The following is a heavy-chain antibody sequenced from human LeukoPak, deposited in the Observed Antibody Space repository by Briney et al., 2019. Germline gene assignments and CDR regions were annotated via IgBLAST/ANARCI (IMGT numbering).Heavy chain of an antibody. V-gene: IGHV3-30*02. D-gene: IGHD5-12*01. CDR2: IRYDGSNK. J-gene: IGHJ4*02. CDR3: AKVGLGYVHYFDY. Sequence: PGGSLRLSCAASGFTFSNYGMHWVRQAPGKGLEWVAFIRYDGSNKYYADSVKGRFTISRDNSKNTLYLQMNSLRAEDTAVYYCAKVGLGYVHYFDYWGQGTLVTVSS. CDR1: GFTFSNYG.